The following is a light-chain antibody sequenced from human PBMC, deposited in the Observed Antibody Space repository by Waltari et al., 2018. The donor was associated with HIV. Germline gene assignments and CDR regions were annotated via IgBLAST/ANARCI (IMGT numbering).Light chain of an antibody. CDR1: SSDVGSYNL. V-gene: IGLV2-23*01. CDR2: EGI. J-gene: IGLJ3*02. CDR3: CSYAGSSNWV. Sequence: QSALTQPASVSGSTGQSITISCTGSSSDVGSYNLVSWYQQHPGKAPKLMIYEGINRPSGISNRFSGSKSGNTASLTISGLQAEDEADYYCCSYAGSSNWVFGGGTKLTVL.